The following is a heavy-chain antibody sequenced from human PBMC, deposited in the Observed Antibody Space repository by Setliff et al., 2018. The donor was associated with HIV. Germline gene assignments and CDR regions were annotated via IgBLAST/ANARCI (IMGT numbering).Heavy chain of an antibody. V-gene: IGHV1-69*11. CDR2: IMPMLGTA. Sequence: SVKVPCKTAEYTSASYVINWVRQATGQGLEWMGKIMPMLGTANYAQKFQGRVTITADESTSTVYMELRSLTSKDTAMYYCARDAGYIGSSWDRWGQGTLVTSPQ. D-gene: IGHD5-12*01. CDR3: ARDAGYIGSSWDR. J-gene: IGHJ4*02. CDR1: EYTSASYV.